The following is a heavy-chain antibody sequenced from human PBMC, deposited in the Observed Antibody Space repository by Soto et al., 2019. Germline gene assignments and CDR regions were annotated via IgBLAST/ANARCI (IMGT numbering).Heavy chain of an antibody. D-gene: IGHD2-21*01. CDR3: TRAKRLLGAYGNY. J-gene: IGHJ4*02. CDR2: IRSKAYGGTT. CDR1: GFTFGDYA. Sequence: GGSLRLSCTASGFTFGDYAMSWFRQAPGKGLEWVGFIRSKAYGGTTEYAASVKGRFTISRDDSKSIAYLQMNSLKTEDTAVYDCTRAKRLLGAYGNYWGQGTLVTVSS. V-gene: IGHV3-49*03.